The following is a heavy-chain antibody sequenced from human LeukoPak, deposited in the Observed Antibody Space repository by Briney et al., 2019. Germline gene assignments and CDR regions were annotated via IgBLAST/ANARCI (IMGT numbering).Heavy chain of an antibody. CDR1: GFIFSGHW. V-gene: IGHV3-74*01. D-gene: IGHD6-13*01. Sequence: GGSLRLSCAASGFIFSGHWMQWVRQAPGKGLVGVSRINSDGSTTTYADSVKGRFTISRDNAKNTLYLQMNSLRAEDTAVYYCVRSQSEQQLRAFDMWGQGTMVTVSS. CDR3: VRSQSEQQLRAFDM. J-gene: IGHJ3*02. CDR2: INSDGSTT.